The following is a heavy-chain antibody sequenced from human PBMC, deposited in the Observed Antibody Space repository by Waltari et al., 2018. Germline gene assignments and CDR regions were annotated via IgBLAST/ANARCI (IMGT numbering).Heavy chain of an antibody. Sequence: QVQLQESGPGLVKPSETLSLTCTVSGGSITGYYWSWIRQPPGKGLVWIGHIYYNGKTDYNPSLKSRVTISVDTSKNQFSLKLSSVTAADTAVYYCAREIYGGNSRPYDYWGQGTLVTVSS. CDR3: AREIYGGNSRPYDY. D-gene: IGHD4-17*01. J-gene: IGHJ4*02. CDR1: GGSITGYY. V-gene: IGHV4-59*01. CDR2: IYYNGKT.